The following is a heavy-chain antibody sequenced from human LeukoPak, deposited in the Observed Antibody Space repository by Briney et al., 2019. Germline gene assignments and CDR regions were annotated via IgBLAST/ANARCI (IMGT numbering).Heavy chain of an antibody. CDR1: GGSISTYY. CDR2: ISDGGVT. CDR3: ARHGGTLDYFDY. V-gene: IGHV4-59*08. D-gene: IGHD1-26*01. Sequence: SETLSLTCNVSGGSISTYYWSWIRQPPGKGLEWIGYISDGGVTSYNPSLKGRVTISVDSPKNRFSLRLTSLTAVDAALYYCARHGGTLDYFDYWGPGSLVTVSS. J-gene: IGHJ4*02.